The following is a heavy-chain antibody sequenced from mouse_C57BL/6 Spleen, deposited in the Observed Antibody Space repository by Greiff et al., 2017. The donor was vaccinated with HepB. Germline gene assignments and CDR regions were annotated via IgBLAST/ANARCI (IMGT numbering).Heavy chain of an antibody. CDR2: IYPGSGST. V-gene: IGHV1-55*01. CDR1: GYTFTSYW. D-gene: IGHD1-1*01. CDR3: ARRSLYGSSYGYFDV. J-gene: IGHJ1*03. Sequence: QVQLKQPGAELVKPGASVKMSCKASGYTFTSYWITWVKQRPGQGLEWIGDIYPGSGSTNYNEKFKSKATLTVDTSSSTAYMQLSSLTSEDSAVYYCARRSLYGSSYGYFDVWGTGTTVTVSS.